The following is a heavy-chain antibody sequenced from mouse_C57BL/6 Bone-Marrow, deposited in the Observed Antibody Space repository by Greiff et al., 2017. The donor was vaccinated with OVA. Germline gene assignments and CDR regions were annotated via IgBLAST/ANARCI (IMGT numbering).Heavy chain of an antibody. Sequence: QVQLQQPGAELVRPGTSVTLSCKASGYTFTSYWMHWVKQRPGQGLEWIGVIDPSDSYTNYNQKFKGKATLTVDTSSSTAYMQLSSLTSEDSAVYYCARPGSSWYFDVWGTGTTVTVSS. J-gene: IGHJ1*03. D-gene: IGHD1-1*01. CDR3: ARPGSSWYFDV. V-gene: IGHV1-59*01. CDR1: GYTFTSYW. CDR2: IDPSDSYT.